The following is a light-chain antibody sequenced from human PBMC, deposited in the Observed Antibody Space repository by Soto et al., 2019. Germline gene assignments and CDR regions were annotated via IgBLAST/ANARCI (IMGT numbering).Light chain of an antibody. CDR3: QQYNSYPLT. CDR2: KAS. CDR1: QSISTW. Sequence: DLQMTQSPSTLSASVGDRVTITCRASQSISTWLAWYQQKPGIAPILLIYKASSLESGVPSRFSGSGSGTDFTLTVSSLQPDDFATYYCQQYNSYPLTFGGGTKVEIK. J-gene: IGKJ4*01. V-gene: IGKV1-5*03.